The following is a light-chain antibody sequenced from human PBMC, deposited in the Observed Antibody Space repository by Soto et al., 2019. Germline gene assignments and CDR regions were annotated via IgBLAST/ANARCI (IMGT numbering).Light chain of an antibody. CDR2: GAS. V-gene: IGKV3-20*01. CDR1: HSVPTNY. J-gene: IGKJ5*01. CDR3: QQYGSSPIT. Sequence: EIVLTQSPGTLSLSPGERVTLSCRASHSVPTNYLAWYQQKPGQSPRLLIYGASTRATGIPERFSGSGSGTDFTLTISRLEPEDFAVYYCQQYGSSPITFGQGTRLEIK.